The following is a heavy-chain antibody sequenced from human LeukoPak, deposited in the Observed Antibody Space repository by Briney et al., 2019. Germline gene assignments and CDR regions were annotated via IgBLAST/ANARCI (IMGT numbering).Heavy chain of an antibody. Sequence: ASVKVSCKASGGTFSSYAISWVRQAPGQGLEWMGGIIPIFGTANYAQKFQGRVTITTDESTSTAYMELSSLRSEDTAVYYCARERGTYYDYVWGSSREYYFDYWGQGTLVTVSS. CDR3: ARERGTYYDYVWGSSREYYFDY. J-gene: IGHJ4*02. CDR2: IIPIFGTA. V-gene: IGHV1-69*05. CDR1: GGTFSSYA. D-gene: IGHD3-16*01.